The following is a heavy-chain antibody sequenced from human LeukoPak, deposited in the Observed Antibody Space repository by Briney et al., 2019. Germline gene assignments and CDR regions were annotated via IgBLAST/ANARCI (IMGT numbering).Heavy chain of an antibody. CDR3: ARDNSPAGLFDY. Sequence: GGSLRLSCAASGFTFNTYSMNWVRQAPGKGLEWVSSISSSSFIYYADSVKGRFTISRDNAKNSLYPQMNSLRAEDTAVYYCARDNSPAGLFDYWGQGTLVTVSS. CDR2: ISSSSFI. D-gene: IGHD4-23*01. CDR1: GFTFNTYS. V-gene: IGHV3-21*01. J-gene: IGHJ4*02.